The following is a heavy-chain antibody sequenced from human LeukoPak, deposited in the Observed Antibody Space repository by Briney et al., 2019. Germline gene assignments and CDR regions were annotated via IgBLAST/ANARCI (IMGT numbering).Heavy chain of an antibody. CDR2: INPNSGGT. V-gene: IGHV1-2*02. J-gene: IGHJ4*02. Sequence: ASVKVSCKASGYTFTGYYMHWVRQAPGQGLEWMGWINPNSGGTNYAQKFQGRVTMTRDTSISTAYMELSRLRSDDTAVYYCARSWYYYDSSGSFDYWGQGTLVTVSS. CDR1: GYTFTGYY. CDR3: ARSWYYYDSSGSFDY. D-gene: IGHD3-22*01.